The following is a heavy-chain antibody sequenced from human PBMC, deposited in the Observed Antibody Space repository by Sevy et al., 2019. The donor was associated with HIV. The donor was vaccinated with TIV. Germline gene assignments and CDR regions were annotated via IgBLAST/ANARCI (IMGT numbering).Heavy chain of an antibody. CDR3: ARAYTSFSSGWYKDYYGMDV. CDR2: ISSSSSYI. CDR1: GFTFSSYS. J-gene: IGHJ6*02. D-gene: IGHD6-19*01. V-gene: IGHV3-21*01. Sequence: GGSLRLSFAASGFTFSSYSMNWVRQAPGKGLEWVSSISSSSSYIYYADSVKGRFTISRDNAKNSLYQQMNSLRAEDTAVYYCARAYTSFSSGWYKDYYGMDVWGQGTTVTVSS.